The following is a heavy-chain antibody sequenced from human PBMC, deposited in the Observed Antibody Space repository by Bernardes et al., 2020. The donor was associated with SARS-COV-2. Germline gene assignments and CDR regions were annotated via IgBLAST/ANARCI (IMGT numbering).Heavy chain of an antibody. J-gene: IGHJ3*02. CDR3: ARRPKNDAFDI. Sequence: LSLTCAVYGGSLSGYYWNWIRQPPGKGLEWIGEINYSGSTNYNPSLKSRVTISVDTSKNQFSLKLSSVTAADTAVYYCARRPKNDAFDIWGQGTMVTVSS. CDR2: INYSGST. V-gene: IGHV4-34*01. CDR1: GGSLSGYY.